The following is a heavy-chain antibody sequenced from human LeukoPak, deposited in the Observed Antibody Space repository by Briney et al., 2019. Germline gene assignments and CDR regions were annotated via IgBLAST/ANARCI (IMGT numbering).Heavy chain of an antibody. V-gene: IGHV4-4*07. D-gene: IGHD1-26*01. CDR3: VRDGANWEEPNDAFDT. Sequence: SETLSLTCAVSGASITSCYWSWVRQSAGKGLEWIGRLYTTGTTNYNPSLKSRVTMSGDSSKNQLSLTLTSATTADTAVYYCVRDGANWEEPNDAFDTWGQETLLTVSS. CDR2: LYTTGTT. CDR1: GASITSCY. J-gene: IGHJ3*02.